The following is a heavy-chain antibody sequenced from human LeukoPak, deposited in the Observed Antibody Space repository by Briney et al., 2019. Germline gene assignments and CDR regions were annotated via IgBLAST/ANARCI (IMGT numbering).Heavy chain of an antibody. V-gene: IGHV3-23*01. D-gene: IGHD2/OR15-2a*01. CDR2: ISDSGGST. J-gene: IGHJ4*02. CDR1: GFTFSNAW. CDR3: AKSEIVTQKIVDY. Sequence: GGSLRLSCAASGFTFSNAWMSWVRQAPGKGLEWVSTISDSGGSTYYADSVKGRFTVSRDNSKNTLYLQMNSLRAEDTAVYYCAKSEIVTQKIVDYWGQGTLVTVSS.